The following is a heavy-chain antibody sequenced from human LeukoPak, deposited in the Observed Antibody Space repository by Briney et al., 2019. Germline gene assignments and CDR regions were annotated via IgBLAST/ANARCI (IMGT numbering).Heavy chain of an antibody. CDR1: GASISGGDYL. D-gene: IGHD1-26*01. CDR2: IYYSGST. J-gene: IGHJ4*02. Sequence: SETLSLTCTVSGASISGGDYLWSWIRQPPGMGLEWIGNIYYSGSTNYNASLKSRVTISVDRSKNQFSLKLSSVTAADTAVYYCATGAQVGATTDYWGQGTLVTVSS. CDR3: ATGAQVGATTDY. V-gene: IGHV4-30-4*01.